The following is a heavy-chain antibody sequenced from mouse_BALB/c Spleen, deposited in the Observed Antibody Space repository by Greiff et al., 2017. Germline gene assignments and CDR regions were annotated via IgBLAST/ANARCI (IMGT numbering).Heavy chain of an antibody. J-gene: IGHJ4*01. CDR1: GYTFSSYW. D-gene: IGHD2-1*01. CDR3: ARGPGNYVGAMDY. V-gene: IGHV1-9*01. Sequence: QVQLQQSGAELMKPGASVKISCKATGYTFSSYWIEWVKQRPGHGLEWIGEILPGSGSTNYNEKFKGKATFTADTSSNTAYMQLSSLTSEDSAVYYCARGPGNYVGAMDYWGQGTSVTVSS. CDR2: ILPGSGST.